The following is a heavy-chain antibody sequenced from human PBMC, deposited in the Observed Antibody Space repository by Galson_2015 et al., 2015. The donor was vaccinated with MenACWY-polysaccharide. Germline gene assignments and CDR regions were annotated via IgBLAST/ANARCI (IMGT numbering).Heavy chain of an antibody. CDR3: AKDFWDYDISTGIWYFDK. D-gene: IGHD3-9*01. V-gene: IGHV3-23*01. J-gene: IGHJ4*02. CDR2: VSGSGEST. CDR1: GFTFSLFA. Sequence: SLRLSCASSGFTFSLFAMNWVRQAPGKGLEWVSTVSGSGESTYYADSVKGRFTISRDNSKSTLYLQMNNLRAEDTAIYYCAKDFWDYDISTGIWYFDKWGQGIHVTVSS.